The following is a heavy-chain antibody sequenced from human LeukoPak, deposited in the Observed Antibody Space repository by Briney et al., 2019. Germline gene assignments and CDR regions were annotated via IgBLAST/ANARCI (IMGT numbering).Heavy chain of an antibody. CDR3: ARDKGVLRDSSRYYPTYYFDY. Sequence: ASVKVSCKASGYTFTSYYMHWVRQAPGQGLEWMGIINPSGGSTSYAQKFQGRVTMTRDTSTSTVYMELSSLRSEDTAVYYCARDKGVLRDSSRYYPTYYFDYWGQGTLVTVSS. V-gene: IGHV1-46*01. D-gene: IGHD3-22*01. J-gene: IGHJ4*02. CDR2: INPSGGST. CDR1: GYTFTSYY.